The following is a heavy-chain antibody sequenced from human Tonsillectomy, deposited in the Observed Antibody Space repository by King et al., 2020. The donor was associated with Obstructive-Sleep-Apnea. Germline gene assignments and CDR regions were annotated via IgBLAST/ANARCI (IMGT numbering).Heavy chain of an antibody. CDR3: ARHAPSYRGFDY. D-gene: IGHD5-12*01. CDR1: GYSFTGYW. V-gene: IGHV5-10-1*03. J-gene: IGHJ4*02. CDR2: INPGDSDT. Sequence: QLVQSGAEVKKPGESLRFSCKGSGYSFTGYWITWVRQMPGKGLEWMGSINPGDSDTNYSPSSQGHVTFSTDKSITTAYLQWSSLKASDTAMYYCARHAPSYRGFDYWGQGTLVTVSS.